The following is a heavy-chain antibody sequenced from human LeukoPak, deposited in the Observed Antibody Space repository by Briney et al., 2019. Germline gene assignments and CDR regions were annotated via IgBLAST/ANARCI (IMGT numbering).Heavy chain of an antibody. CDR2: ISSSSSYI. CDR3: AREEHPYSSGWYSAPFDY. V-gene: IGHV3-21*01. Sequence: GGSLRLSCAASGFTFSSYSMNWVRQAPGKGLEWVSSISSSSSYIYYADSVKGRFTISRDNAKNSLYLQMNSLRAEDTAVYYCAREEHPYSSGWYSAPFDYWGQGTLVTVSS. CDR1: GFTFSSYS. D-gene: IGHD6-19*01. J-gene: IGHJ4*02.